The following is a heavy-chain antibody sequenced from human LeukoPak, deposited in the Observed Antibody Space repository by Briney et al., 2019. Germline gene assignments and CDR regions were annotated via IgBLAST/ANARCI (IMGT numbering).Heavy chain of an antibody. J-gene: IGHJ4*02. V-gene: IGHV3-23*01. CDR3: AKDVQRAWSLYYFDY. Sequence: GGSLRLSCAASGFTFSSYAMSWVRQAPGKGLEWVSAISGSGGSTYYADSVKGRFTISRDNSKNTLYLQMNSLRAEDTAVYYCAKDVQRAWSLYYFDYWGQGTLVTVSS. D-gene: IGHD3-3*01. CDR2: ISGSGGST. CDR1: GFTFSSYA.